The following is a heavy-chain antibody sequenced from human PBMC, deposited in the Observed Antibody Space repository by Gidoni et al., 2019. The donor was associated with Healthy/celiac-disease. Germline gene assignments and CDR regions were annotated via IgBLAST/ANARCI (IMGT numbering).Heavy chain of an antibody. D-gene: IGHD3-22*01. Sequence: QVQLQESGPGLVKPSETLSLTRTVSGGSISSYYWSWIRQPPGQGLEWIGYIYYSGSTNYNPSLKSRVTISVDTSKNQFSLKLSSVTAADTAVYYCARALWGYYYDSSGYLFDYWGQGTLVTVSS. V-gene: IGHV4-59*08. J-gene: IGHJ4*02. CDR1: GGSISSYY. CDR3: ARALWGYYYDSSGYLFDY. CDR2: IYYSGST.